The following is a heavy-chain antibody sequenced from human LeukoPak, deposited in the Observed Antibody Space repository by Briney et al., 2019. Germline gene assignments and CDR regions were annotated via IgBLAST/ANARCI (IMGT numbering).Heavy chain of an antibody. CDR2: ISPYNGNT. D-gene: IGHD3-10*01. J-gene: IGHJ6*02. CDR1: GYNFRNFG. Sequence: ASVKVSCKASGYNFRNFGIIWVRQARGQGLEWMGWISPYNGNTNYAQNIQGRVTMTADTSTSTAYMELRSLRSNDTAEYYCARVLFEGFEELIFIIGLDVWGQGTTVAVSS. CDR3: ARVLFEGFEELIFIIGLDV. V-gene: IGHV1-18*01.